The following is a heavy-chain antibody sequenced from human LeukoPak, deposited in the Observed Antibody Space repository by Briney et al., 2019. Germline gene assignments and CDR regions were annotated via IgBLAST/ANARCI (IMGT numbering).Heavy chain of an antibody. V-gene: IGHV1-69*04. D-gene: IGHD6-19*01. CDR2: IIPILGIA. J-gene: IGHJ4*02. Sequence: KVSCKASGYTFTSYAISWVRQAPGQGLEWMGRIIPILGIANYAQKFQGRVTITADKSTSTAYMELSSLRSEDTAVYYCARVSSLSSGSRYFDYWGQGTLVTVSS. CDR1: GYTFTSYA. CDR3: ARVSSLSSGSRYFDY.